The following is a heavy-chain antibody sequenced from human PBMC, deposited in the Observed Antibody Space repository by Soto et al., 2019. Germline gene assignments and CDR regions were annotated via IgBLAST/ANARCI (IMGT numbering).Heavy chain of an antibody. Sequence: QVQLVQSGAEVKKLGSSVKVSCKASGGTFSSYAISWVRQAPGQGLEWMGGIIPIFGTANYAQKFQGRVTITADESTSTAYMELSSLRSEDTAVYYCARGSLIAAAGTNWFDPWGQGTLVTVSS. J-gene: IGHJ5*02. D-gene: IGHD6-13*01. V-gene: IGHV1-69*01. CDR1: GGTFSSYA. CDR2: IIPIFGTA. CDR3: ARGSLIAAAGTNWFDP.